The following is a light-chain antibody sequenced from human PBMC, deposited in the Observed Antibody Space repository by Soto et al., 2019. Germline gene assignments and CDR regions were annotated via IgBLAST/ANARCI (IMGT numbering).Light chain of an antibody. V-gene: IGKV3-11*01. Sequence: EIVLTQSPATLSSFPGDRVTLSCRASQSVSRSLAWYQQKPGQAPRLLIYGASNRATGIPARFSGSGSGTDFTLTISSLEPEDFAVYYCQQRSNWPPWTFGQGTKVDI. CDR3: QQRSNWPPWT. CDR2: GAS. J-gene: IGKJ1*01. CDR1: QSVSRS.